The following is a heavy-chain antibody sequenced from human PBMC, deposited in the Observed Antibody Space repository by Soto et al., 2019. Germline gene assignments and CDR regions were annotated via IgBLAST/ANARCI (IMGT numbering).Heavy chain of an antibody. D-gene: IGHD3-22*01. Sequence: GASVEVSCKXSGFTFTTYYIHWVRQAPGQGLEWMGLIDPSGGSTTYAQKFQGRITMTSDMSTSTVYMELSSLRSEDTAVYYCARVPYDTTGYYAFWGQGTLVTVSS. J-gene: IGHJ4*02. CDR3: ARVPYDTTGYYAF. CDR2: IDPSGGST. V-gene: IGHV1-46*01. CDR1: GFTFTTYY.